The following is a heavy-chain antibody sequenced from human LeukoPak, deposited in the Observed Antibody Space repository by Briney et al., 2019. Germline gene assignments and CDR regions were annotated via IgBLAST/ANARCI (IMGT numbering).Heavy chain of an antibody. CDR2: VYYSGST. V-gene: IGHV4-59*01. CDR3: ARGGSLTFPSFDY. D-gene: IGHD1-26*01. J-gene: IGHJ4*02. CDR1: GGSISSYY. Sequence: SETLSLTRTVSGGSISSYYWSWIRQPPGKGLEWIGYVYYSGSTNYNPSLKSRVTISVDTSKNQFSLKLSSVTAADTAVYYCARGGSLTFPSFDYWGQGTLVTVSS.